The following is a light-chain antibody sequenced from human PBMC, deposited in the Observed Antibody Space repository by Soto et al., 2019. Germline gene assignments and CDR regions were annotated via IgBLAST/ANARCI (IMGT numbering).Light chain of an antibody. CDR2: TGS. J-gene: IGKJ4*01. CDR1: QGISSW. CDR3: QQAKSFPLT. V-gene: IGKV1-12*01. Sequence: DIQMTQSPSSVSSSVGARVSITCRARQGISSWLAWYQQKPGRAPKLLIYTGSSLPSGVPSRFSGTGSGTDCTLTSSSVEPEDAATYYCQQAKSFPLTFGGGTKVEIK.